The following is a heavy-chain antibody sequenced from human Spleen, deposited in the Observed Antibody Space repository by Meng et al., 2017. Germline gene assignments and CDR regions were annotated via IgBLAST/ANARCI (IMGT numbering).Heavy chain of an antibody. V-gene: IGHV4-34*01. Sequence: SETLSLTCAVYGGSFSGYYWSWIRQPPGKGLEWIGEINRSGSTNYNPSLKSRVTISVDTSKNQFSLKLSSVTAADTAVYYCARVRIPGIAAAGTTGGYYFDYWGQGTLVTVAS. D-gene: IGHD6-13*01. CDR1: GGSFSGYY. J-gene: IGHJ4*02. CDR2: INRSGST. CDR3: ARVRIPGIAAAGTTGGYYFDY.